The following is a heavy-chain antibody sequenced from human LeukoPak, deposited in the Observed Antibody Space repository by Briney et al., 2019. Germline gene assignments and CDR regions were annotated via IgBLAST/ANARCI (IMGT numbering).Heavy chain of an antibody. CDR2: IYYSGST. CDR1: GGSISSSRYY. D-gene: IGHD4-17*01. Sequence: PSETLSLTCTVSGGSISSSRYYWGWIRQPPGKGLEWIGSIYYSGSTYYNPSLKSRVTISVDTSKNQFSLKLSSVTAADTAVYYCARGKNDYGDPNWFDPWGQGTLVTVSS. J-gene: IGHJ5*02. CDR3: ARGKNDYGDPNWFDP. V-gene: IGHV4-39*07.